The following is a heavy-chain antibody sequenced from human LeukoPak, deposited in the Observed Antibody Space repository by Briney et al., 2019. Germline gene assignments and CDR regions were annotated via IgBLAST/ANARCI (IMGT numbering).Heavy chain of an antibody. Sequence: VSAKVSCKASGYTFTGYYMHWVRQAPGQGLEWMGWINPNSGGTNYAQKFQGRVTMTRDTSISTAYMELSRLRSDDTAVYYCARDSRYCSGGSCYSFDYWGQGTLVTVSS. J-gene: IGHJ4*02. D-gene: IGHD2-15*01. CDR3: ARDSRYCSGGSCYSFDY. V-gene: IGHV1-2*02. CDR1: GYTFTGYY. CDR2: INPNSGGT.